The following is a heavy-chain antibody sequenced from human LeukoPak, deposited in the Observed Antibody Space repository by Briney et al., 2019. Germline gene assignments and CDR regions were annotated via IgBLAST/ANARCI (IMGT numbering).Heavy chain of an antibody. CDR3: AVSVKRGGSYSAPDAFDI. V-gene: IGHV1-18*01. CDR1: GYTFTSYG. CDR2: ISAYNGNT. J-gene: IGHJ3*02. D-gene: IGHD1-26*01. Sequence: ASVKVSCKASGYTFTSYGISWVRQAPGQGLEWMGWISAYNGNTNYAQKFQGRVTMTRDMSTSTAYMELSSLRSEDTAVYYCAVSVKRGGSYSAPDAFDIWGQGTMVTVSS.